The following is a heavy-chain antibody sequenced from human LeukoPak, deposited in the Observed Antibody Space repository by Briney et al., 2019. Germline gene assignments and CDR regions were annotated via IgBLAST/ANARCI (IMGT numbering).Heavy chain of an antibody. CDR3: ARASTVTTRPDY. CDR1: GYSFTSYW. Sequence: GESRKISCNGSGYSFTSYWIGWVRQMPGKGLEWMGIVYPGDSDTRYSPSFQGQVTMSADKSITTAYLQWSSLKASDTAMYYCARASTVTTRPDYWGQGTLVTVSS. J-gene: IGHJ4*02. V-gene: IGHV5-51*01. CDR2: VYPGDSDT. D-gene: IGHD4-17*01.